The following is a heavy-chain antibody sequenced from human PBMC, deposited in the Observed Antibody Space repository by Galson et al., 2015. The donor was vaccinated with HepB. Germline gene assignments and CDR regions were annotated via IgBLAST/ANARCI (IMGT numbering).Heavy chain of an antibody. Sequence: CAISGDSVSSNGAAWNWIRQSPSRGLEWLGRTYYRSKWYFDYAVSVKSRMTFNPDASRNQFSLQLKSVTPEDTAVYYCARVYLGYWYFDLWGRGTLVTVSS. J-gene: IGHJ2*01. CDR1: GDSVSSNGAA. CDR3: ARVYLGYWYFDL. V-gene: IGHV6-1*01. D-gene: IGHD7-27*01. CDR2: TYYRSKWYF.